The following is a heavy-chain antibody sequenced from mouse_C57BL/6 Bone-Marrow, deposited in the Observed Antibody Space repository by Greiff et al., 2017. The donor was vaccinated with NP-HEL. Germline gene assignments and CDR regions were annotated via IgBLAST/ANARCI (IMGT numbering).Heavy chain of an antibody. D-gene: IGHD1-1*01. CDR2: IYPRSGNT. J-gene: IGHJ4*01. V-gene: IGHV1-81*01. Sequence: VKLVESGAELARPGASVKLSCKASGYTFTSYGISWVKQRTGQGLEWIGEIYPRSGNTYYNEKFKGKATLTADKSSSTAYMELRSLTSEDSAVYFCARGSSYCYAMDYWGQGTSVTVSS. CDR1: GYTFTSYG. CDR3: ARGSSYCYAMDY.